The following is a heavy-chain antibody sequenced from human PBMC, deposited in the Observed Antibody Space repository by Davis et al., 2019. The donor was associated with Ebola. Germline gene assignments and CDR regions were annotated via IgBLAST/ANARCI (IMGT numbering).Heavy chain of an antibody. Sequence: GESLKISCAASGFSFGSYAMHWVRQAPGRGLEWVAVISYDGNEKYHADTVRGRFTISRDNSKNTLYLQMHSLRAEDTAVYYCAKAGLGYCSPATCSILDYWGQGTLVTVSS. V-gene: IGHV3-30-3*01. CDR3: AKAGLGYCSPATCSILDY. D-gene: IGHD2-2*01. CDR1: GFSFGSYA. J-gene: IGHJ4*02. CDR2: ISYDGNEK.